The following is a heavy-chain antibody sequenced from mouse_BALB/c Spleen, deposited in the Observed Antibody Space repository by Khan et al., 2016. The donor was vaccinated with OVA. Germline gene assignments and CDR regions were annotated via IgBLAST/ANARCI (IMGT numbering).Heavy chain of an antibody. D-gene: IGHD1-2*01. Sequence: QVRLQQSGAELARPGASVKLSCKASGYTFTDYYIHWVKQRPGQGLEWIGEIYPRSGNTYYNETFKGKATLTADKSSSIAYMQLSSRTSEDAAAYCCARRNYFGYTFAYWGQGTLVTGSA. J-gene: IGHJ3*01. CDR2: IYPRSGNT. CDR1: GYTFTDYY. CDR3: ARRNYFGYTFAY. V-gene: IGHV1-77*01.